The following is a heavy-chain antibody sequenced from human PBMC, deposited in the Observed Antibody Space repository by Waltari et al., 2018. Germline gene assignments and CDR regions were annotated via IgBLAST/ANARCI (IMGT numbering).Heavy chain of an antibody. CDR3: ARRARLRLVMAKVWFDP. V-gene: IGHV4-34*01. J-gene: IGHJ5*02. Sequence: QVQLQQWGAGLLKPSETLSLTCAVYGWSFRGYSWRWISPPPGKGLEWIGESKHGGSTNYNPSLKSRVTISVDTSKNQFSLKLSSVTAADTAVYYCARRARLRLVMAKVWFDPWGQGTLVIVSS. D-gene: IGHD3-9*01. CDR2: SKHGGST. CDR1: GWSFRGYS.